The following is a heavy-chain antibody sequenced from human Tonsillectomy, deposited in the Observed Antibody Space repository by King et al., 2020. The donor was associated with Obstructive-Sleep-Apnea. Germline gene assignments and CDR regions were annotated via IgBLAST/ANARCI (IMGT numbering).Heavy chain of an antibody. D-gene: IGHD6-13*01. J-gene: IGHJ4*02. CDR3: ARDNSSSSSDY. Sequence: VQLVESGAEVKKPGASVKVPCKASGYTFTKYGISWVRQAPGQGLEWVGWVSGYDGNTNYAQKMQGRVSMTTDTSSGTAYMELRSLRSDDTAVYYCARDNSSSSSDYWGQGTLVTVSP. CDR2: VSGYDGNT. V-gene: IGHV1-18*01. CDR1: GYTFTKYG.